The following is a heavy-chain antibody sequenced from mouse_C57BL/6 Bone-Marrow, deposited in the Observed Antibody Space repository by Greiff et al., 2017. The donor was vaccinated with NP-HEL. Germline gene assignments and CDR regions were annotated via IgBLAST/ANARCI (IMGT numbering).Heavy chain of an antibody. J-gene: IGHJ2*01. Sequence: QVQLQQSGAELARPGASVKMSCKASGYTFTSYTMHWVKQRPGQGLEWIGYINPSSGYTKYNQKFKDTATLTADKSSSTAYMQLSSLTSEDSAVYYCARGDYGSSYFDDWGQGTTLTVAS. CDR2: INPSSGYT. CDR1: GYTFTSYT. D-gene: IGHD1-1*01. V-gene: IGHV1-4*01. CDR3: ARGDYGSSYFDD.